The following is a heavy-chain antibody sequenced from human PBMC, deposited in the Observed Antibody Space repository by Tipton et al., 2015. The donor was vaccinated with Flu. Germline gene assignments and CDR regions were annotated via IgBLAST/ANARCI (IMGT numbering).Heavy chain of an antibody. Sequence: TLSLTCTVSGDSISSYYWTWIRQPAGKGLEWIGRLYGSGTTKYNPSLKRRVTMSLDTSKNQFSLNLTSVTAADTAVYYCAREREDGGYSDYWGQGTLVTVSS. CDR3: AREREDGGYSDY. D-gene: IGHD4-23*01. CDR1: GDSISSYY. CDR2: LYGSGTT. J-gene: IGHJ4*02. V-gene: IGHV4-4*07.